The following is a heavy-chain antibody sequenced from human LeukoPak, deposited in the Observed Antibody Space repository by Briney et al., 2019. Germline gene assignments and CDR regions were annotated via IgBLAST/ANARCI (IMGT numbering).Heavy chain of an antibody. CDR3: AKEKPLYYDFWSGYYDY. V-gene: IGHV3-7*01. CDR1: GFTFSRYW. Sequence: GGSLRLSCAASGFTFSRYWMTWVRQAPGKGLEWVANIKQDGSEKYYVDSVKGRFTISRDNAKNSLYLQMNSLRAEDTAVYYCAKEKPLYYDFWSGYYDYWGQGTLVTVSS. CDR2: IKQDGSEK. J-gene: IGHJ4*02. D-gene: IGHD3-3*01.